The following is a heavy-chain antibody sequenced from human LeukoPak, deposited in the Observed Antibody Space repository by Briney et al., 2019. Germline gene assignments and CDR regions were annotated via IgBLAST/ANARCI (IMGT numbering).Heavy chain of an antibody. D-gene: IGHD5-18*01. CDR2: IYSGGST. Sequence: GGSLRPSCAASGFTVSSNYMSWIRQAPEKGLEWVSVIYSGGSTYYADSVKGRFTISRDNSKNTLYLQMNSLRAEDTAVYYCAGGYSYAFDIWGQGTMVTVSS. J-gene: IGHJ3*02. CDR3: AGGYSYAFDI. CDR1: GFTVSSNY. V-gene: IGHV3-53*01.